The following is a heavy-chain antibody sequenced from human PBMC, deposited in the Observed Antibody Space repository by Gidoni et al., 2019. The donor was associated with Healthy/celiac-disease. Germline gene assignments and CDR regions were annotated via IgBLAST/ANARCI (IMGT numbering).Heavy chain of an antibody. V-gene: IGHV4-39*01. D-gene: IGHD5-12*01. CDR1: GGSISSSSYY. CDR2: IYYSGST. Sequence: QLQLQESGPGLVKPSETLSLTCTVSGGSISSSSYYWGWIRQPPGKGLEWIGSIYYSGSTYYNPSLKSRVTISVDTSKNQFSLKLSSVTAADTAVYYCARQWSGYDPTPYYYGMDVWGQGTTVTVSS. CDR3: ARQWSGYDPTPYYYGMDV. J-gene: IGHJ6*02.